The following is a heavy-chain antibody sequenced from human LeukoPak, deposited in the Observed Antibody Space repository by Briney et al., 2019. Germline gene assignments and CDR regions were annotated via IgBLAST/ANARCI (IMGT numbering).Heavy chain of an antibody. CDR3: ARVYVPWPDHFDY. V-gene: IGHV5-51*01. J-gene: IGHJ4*02. CDR2: IYPGDSDT. D-gene: IGHD3-10*02. Sequence: GESLKISCKGSGYSFTSYWIGWVRQMPGKGLEWMGIIYPGDSDTRYSPPFQGQVTISADKSISTAYLQWSSLKASDTAMYYCARVYVPWPDHFDYWGQGTLVTVSS. CDR1: GYSFTSYW.